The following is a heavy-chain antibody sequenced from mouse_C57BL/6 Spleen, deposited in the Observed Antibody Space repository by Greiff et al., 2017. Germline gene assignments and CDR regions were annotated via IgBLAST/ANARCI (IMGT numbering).Heavy chain of an antibody. V-gene: IGHV1-80*01. J-gene: IGHJ4*01. CDR3: ARERNGDGDYAMDY. CDR1: GYAFSSYW. Sequence: VQLQQSGAELVKPGASVKISCKASGYAFSSYWMNWVKQRPGKGLEWIGQIYPGDGDPNYNGKFKGKATLTADKSSSTAYMQLSSLTSEDSAVYFCARERNGDGDYAMDYWGQGTSVTVSS. CDR2: IYPGDGDP. D-gene: IGHD4-1*01.